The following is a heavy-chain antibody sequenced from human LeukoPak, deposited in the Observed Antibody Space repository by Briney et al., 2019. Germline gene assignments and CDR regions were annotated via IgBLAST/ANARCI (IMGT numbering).Heavy chain of an antibody. D-gene: IGHD3-3*01. CDR1: GFTFSDYT. J-gene: IGHJ5*02. CDR3: AKSVGTYYHFWSGYPGGDWFDP. V-gene: IGHV3-48*04. Sequence: GGSLRLSCAASGFTFSDYTMNWVRQAPGKGLEWISYIDISSRSTYYADSVKGRFTISRDNAKNSLYLQMNSLRAEDTAVYYCAKSVGTYYHFWSGYPGGDWFDPWGQGTLVTVSS. CDR2: IDISSRST.